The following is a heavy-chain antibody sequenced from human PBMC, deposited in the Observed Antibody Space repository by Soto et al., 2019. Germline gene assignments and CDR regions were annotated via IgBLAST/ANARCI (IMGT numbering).Heavy chain of an antibody. J-gene: IGHJ6*03. CDR1: GFTVSSNY. CDR3: SSYFRGRYQGGMVQYYYYYMDV. Sequence: PGGSLRLSCAASGFTVSSNYMSWVRQAPGKGLEWNSFFFSCGSIYFADSVKGRFTISRDNSKNTLYLQMNSLRAEDTAVYYCSSYFRGRYQGGMVQYYYYYMDVWGKGTTVTVSS. D-gene: IGHD3-10*02. V-gene: IGHV3-66*01. CDR2: FFSCGSI.